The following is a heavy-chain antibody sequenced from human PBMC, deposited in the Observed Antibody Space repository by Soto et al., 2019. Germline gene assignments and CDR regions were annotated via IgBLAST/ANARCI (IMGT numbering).Heavy chain of an antibody. V-gene: IGHV1-24*01. J-gene: IGHJ4*02. CDR1: GYTLTELS. CDR2: FDPEDVET. D-gene: IGHD3-22*01. CDR3: ASLDYYDSRGIDY. Sequence: KVSCKVSGYTLTELSMHWVRQAPGKGLEWMGGFDPEDVETIYAQKFQGRVTMTEDTSTDTAYMELSSLRSEDTAVYYCASLDYYDSRGIDYWGQGTLVTVSS.